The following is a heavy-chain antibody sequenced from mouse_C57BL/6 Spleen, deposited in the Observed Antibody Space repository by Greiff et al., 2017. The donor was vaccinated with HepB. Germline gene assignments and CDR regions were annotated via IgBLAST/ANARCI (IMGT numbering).Heavy chain of an antibody. CDR2: IDPENGDT. D-gene: IGHD2-4*01. CDR1: GFNIKDDY. CDR3: TLAGLRQGFAY. J-gene: IGHJ3*01. V-gene: IGHV14-4*01. Sequence: VQLKESGAELVRPGASVKLSCTASGFNIKDDYMHWVKQRPEQGLEWIGWIDPENGDTEYASKFQGKATITADTSSNTAYLQLSSLTSEDTAVYYCTLAGLRQGFAYWGQGTLVTVSA.